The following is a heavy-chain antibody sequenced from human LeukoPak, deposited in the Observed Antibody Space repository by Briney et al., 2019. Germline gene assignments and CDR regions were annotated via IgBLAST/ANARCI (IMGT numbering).Heavy chain of an antibody. CDR1: GGSISSSSYY. CDR3: ARGRGSYLDY. Sequence: PSETLSLTCTVSGGSISSSSYYWGWIRQPPGKGLEWIGSIYYSGSTYYNPSLKSRVTISVDTSKNQFSLKLSSVTAADTAVYYCARGRGSYLDYWGQGTLVTVSS. D-gene: IGHD1-26*01. V-gene: IGHV4-39*07. CDR2: IYYSGST. J-gene: IGHJ4*02.